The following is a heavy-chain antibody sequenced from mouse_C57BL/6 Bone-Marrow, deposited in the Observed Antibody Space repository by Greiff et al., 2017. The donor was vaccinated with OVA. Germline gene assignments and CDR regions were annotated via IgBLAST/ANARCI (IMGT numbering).Heavy chain of an antibody. CDR2: IWTGGGT. CDR3: ARNYDFFDY. D-gene: IGHD2-4*01. V-gene: IGHV2-9-1*01. J-gene: IGHJ2*02. Sequence: VQLQESGPGLVAPSQSLSITCTVSGFSLTSYSISWVRQPPGKGLEWLGVIWTGGGTNYKSALKSRLSISKDNSKSQVFLKMISLQTDDTDRYYSARNYDFFDYWGQGTSVTVSS. CDR1: GFSLTSYS.